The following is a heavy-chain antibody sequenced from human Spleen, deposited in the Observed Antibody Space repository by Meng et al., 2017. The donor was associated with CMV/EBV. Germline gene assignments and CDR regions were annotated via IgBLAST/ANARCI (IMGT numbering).Heavy chain of an antibody. CDR3: ARDRGYYDSSGFLFVY. CDR1: GYTFTSYG. CDR2: ISAYNGNT. J-gene: IGHJ4*02. V-gene: IGHV1-18*01. Sequence: QVPQVQSRGEVKKPGPSVKVSCKASGYTFTSYGISWVRQAPGQGLERMGWISAYNGNTNYAQKLQGRVTMTTDTSTSTAYMELRSLRSDDTAVYYCARDRGYYDSSGFLFVYRGQGTLVTVSS. D-gene: IGHD3-22*01.